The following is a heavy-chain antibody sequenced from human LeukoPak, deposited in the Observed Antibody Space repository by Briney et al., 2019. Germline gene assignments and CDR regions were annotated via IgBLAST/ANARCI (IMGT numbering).Heavy chain of an antibody. J-gene: IGHJ4*02. CDR3: ATDCPDY. V-gene: IGHV3-15*01. CDR2: INSKPDGGTT. CDR1: GFIFSNTY. Sequence: GGSLRLSCAASGFIFSNTYMNWVRQAPGKGLEWVGRINSKPDGGTTDYAARVKGRFAISRDDSKKTVHLEMNSQKTEDTAPYYCATDCPDYWGQGALVTVSS.